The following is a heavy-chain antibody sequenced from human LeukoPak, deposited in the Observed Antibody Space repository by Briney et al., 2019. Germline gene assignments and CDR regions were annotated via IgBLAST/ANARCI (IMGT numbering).Heavy chain of an antibody. V-gene: IGHV6-1*01. Sequence: SQTLSHTCAISGDSVSTNSVGWNWTRQSPSRGLEWLGRTYYNSNWYNHYAVSVKSRIIINPDTSKNQFSLQLNSVTPEDTAVYYCARGWLQSGFDYWGQGTLVTVSS. CDR1: GDSVSTNSVG. CDR2: TYYNSNWYN. J-gene: IGHJ4*02. CDR3: ARGWLQSGFDY. D-gene: IGHD5-24*01.